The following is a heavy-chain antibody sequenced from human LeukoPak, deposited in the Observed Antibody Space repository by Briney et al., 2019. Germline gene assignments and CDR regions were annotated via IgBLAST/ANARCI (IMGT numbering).Heavy chain of an antibody. J-gene: IGHJ6*02. D-gene: IGHD6-19*01. CDR3: ANYGGWLVFNGMDV. Sequence: PSGGSLRLSCAASGFTFSSYGMHWVRQAPGKGLEWVAVIWYDGSNKYYADSVKGRFTISRDNSKYTLYLQMNSLRAEDTAVYYCANYGGWLVFNGMDVWGQGTTVTVSS. CDR2: IWYDGSNK. V-gene: IGHV3-33*06. CDR1: GFTFSSYG.